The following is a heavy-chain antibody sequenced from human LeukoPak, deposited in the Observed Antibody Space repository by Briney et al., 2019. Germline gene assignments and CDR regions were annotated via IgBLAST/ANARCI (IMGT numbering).Heavy chain of an antibody. CDR1: GYSFTSYW. V-gene: IGHV5-51*01. CDR2: NYPGDSET. CDR3: ARLRAMVENWFDP. D-gene: IGHD5-18*01. Sequence: LGESLKISCKGSGYSFTSYWIGWVRQMPGKGLEWMGINYPGDSETRYSPSFQGQVTISADKSISTAYLQWSSLKASDTAMYYCARLRAMVENWFDPWGQGTLVIVSS. J-gene: IGHJ5*02.